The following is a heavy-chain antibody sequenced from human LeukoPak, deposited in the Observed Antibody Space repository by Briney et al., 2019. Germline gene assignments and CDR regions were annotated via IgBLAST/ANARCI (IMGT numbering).Heavy chain of an antibody. Sequence: SETLSLTCTVSGGSISSYYWSWIRQPPGKGLEWIGYIYYSGSTNYNPSLKSRVTISVDTSKNQFSLKLSSVTAADTAVYYCARHPMGGSSSWYVGAFDIWGQGTMVTVSS. V-gene: IGHV4-59*08. CDR3: ARHPMGGSSSWYVGAFDI. CDR2: IYYSGST. CDR1: GGSISSYY. J-gene: IGHJ3*02. D-gene: IGHD6-13*01.